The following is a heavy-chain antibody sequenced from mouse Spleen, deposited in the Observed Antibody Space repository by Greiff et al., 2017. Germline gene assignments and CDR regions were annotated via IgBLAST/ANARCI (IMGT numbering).Heavy chain of an antibody. CDR3: ARHPYGYNAMDY. J-gene: IGHJ4*01. Sequence: VQLQQSGAELVKPGASVKISCKASGYAFSSYWMNWVKQRPGKGLEWIGQIYPGDGDTNYNGKFKGKATLTADKSSSTAYMQLSSLTSEDSAVYFCARHPYGYNAMDYWGQGTSVTVSS. D-gene: IGHD1-2*01. CDR1: GYAFSSYW. CDR2: IYPGDGDT. V-gene: IGHV1-80*01.